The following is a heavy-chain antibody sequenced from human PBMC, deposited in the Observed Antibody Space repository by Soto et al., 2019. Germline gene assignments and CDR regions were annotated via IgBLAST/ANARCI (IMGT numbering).Heavy chain of an antibody. CDR2: IYSGGST. V-gene: IGHV3-53*04. Sequence: GGSLILSCAASGFTVSSNYMSWVRQAPGKGLEWVSVIYSGGSTYYADSVKGRFTISRHNSKNTLYLQMNSLRAEDTAVYYCARDYHDSSGYYFFDYWGQGTLVTVSS. J-gene: IGHJ4*02. D-gene: IGHD3-22*01. CDR1: GFTVSSNY. CDR3: ARDYHDSSGYYFFDY.